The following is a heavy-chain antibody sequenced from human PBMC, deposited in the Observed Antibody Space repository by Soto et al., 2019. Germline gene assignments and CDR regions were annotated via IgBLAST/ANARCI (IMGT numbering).Heavy chain of an antibody. CDR1: GGTFSSYA. CDR3: ASPKFRFWQQLDP. V-gene: IGHV1-69*13. D-gene: IGHD3-3*01. J-gene: IGHJ5*02. Sequence: ASVKVSCKASGGTFSSYAISWVRQAPGQGLEWMGGIIPIFGTANYAQKFQGRVTITADESTSTAYMELSSLRSEDTAVYYCASPKFRFWQQLDPWGQGTLVTVSS. CDR2: IIPIFGTA.